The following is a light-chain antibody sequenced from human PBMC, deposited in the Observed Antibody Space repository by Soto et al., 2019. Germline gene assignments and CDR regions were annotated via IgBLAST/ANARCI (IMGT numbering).Light chain of an antibody. J-gene: IGLJ1*01. Sequence: QSVLTQPASVSGSPGQSITISCTGTSSDVGGYNFVSWYQHHPGKAPKLIIYDVTNRPSGISNRFSGSRSGNTASLTISGVQAEDEADYYCTSYTSSITYVFGTGTKVTVL. CDR2: DVT. CDR1: SSDVGGYNF. V-gene: IGLV2-14*03. CDR3: TSYTSSITYV.